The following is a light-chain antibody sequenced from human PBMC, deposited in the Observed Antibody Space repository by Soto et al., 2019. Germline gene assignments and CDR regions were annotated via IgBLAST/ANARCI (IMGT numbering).Light chain of an antibody. CDR2: NTN. CDR1: SGSVSTSYY. CDR3: VLYIGSGISV. J-gene: IGLJ3*02. V-gene: IGLV8-61*01. Sequence: QTVVTQEPSFSVSPGRTVTLTCGLSSGSVSTSYYPSWYQQTPGQAPRTLIYNTNTRSSGVPDRFSGSILGNKAALTITGASADDESDYYCVLYIGSGISVFGGGTKLTVL.